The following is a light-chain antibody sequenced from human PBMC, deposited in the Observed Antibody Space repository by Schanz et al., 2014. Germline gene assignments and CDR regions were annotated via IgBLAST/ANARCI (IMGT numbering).Light chain of an antibody. Sequence: QSVLTQPASVSGSPGQSITISCTGTSSDVGGYNFVSWYQQHPGKVPKLMIYEVSKRPSGVPDRFSGSKSGNTASLTVSGLQAEDEADYYCSSYRRTATVAVFGTGTKLTVL. CDR1: SSDVGGYNF. CDR2: EVS. V-gene: IGLV2-14*01. CDR3: SSYRRTATVAV. J-gene: IGLJ1*01.